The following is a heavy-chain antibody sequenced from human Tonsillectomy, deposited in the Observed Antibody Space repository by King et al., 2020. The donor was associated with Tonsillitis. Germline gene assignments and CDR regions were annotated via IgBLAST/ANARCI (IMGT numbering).Heavy chain of an antibody. J-gene: IGHJ5*02. V-gene: IGHV3-48*01. CDR2: ISSRSSTI. CDR1: GFTLSSYS. Sequence: EVKLVQSGGGLVQPGGSLRLSCAASGFTLSSYSMNWVRQAPGKGLEWVSYISSRSSTIYYADPVKGRFTISRDNAKNSLYLQMNSLRAEDTAVYYCARESASGSYYNAVNWFDPWGQGTLVTVSS. CDR3: ARESASGSYYNAVNWFDP. D-gene: IGHD3-10*01.